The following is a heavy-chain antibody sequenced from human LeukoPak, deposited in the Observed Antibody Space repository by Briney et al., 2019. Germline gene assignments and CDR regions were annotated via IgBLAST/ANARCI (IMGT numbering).Heavy chain of an antibody. CDR2: IFHAGNT. J-gene: IGHJ4*02. CDR3: ARDSFSSSPESPSHVDY. D-gene: IGHD6-6*01. Sequence: SETLSLTCGVSGGSISSNNWWTWVRQPPGKGLEWIGEIFHAGNTNYNPSLKSRVTISLDKSKNQISLTLHSVTAADTAVYYCARDSFSSSPESPSHVDYWGQGTLVTVSS. V-gene: IGHV4-4*02. CDR1: GGSISSNNW.